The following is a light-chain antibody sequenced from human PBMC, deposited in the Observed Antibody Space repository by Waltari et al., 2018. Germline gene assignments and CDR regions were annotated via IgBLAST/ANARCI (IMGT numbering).Light chain of an antibody. Sequence: EIVLTQSPATLSLSPGERATLSCRASQRVSSYLAWYQQKPGQAPRLLIYDASNRATGIPARFSGSGSGTDFTLTISSLEPEDFAVYFCQQRSHLITFGQGTRLEIK. CDR3: QQRSHLIT. CDR2: DAS. CDR1: QRVSSY. J-gene: IGKJ5*01. V-gene: IGKV3-11*01.